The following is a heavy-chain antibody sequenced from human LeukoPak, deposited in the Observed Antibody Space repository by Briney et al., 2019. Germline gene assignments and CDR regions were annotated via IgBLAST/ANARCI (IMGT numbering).Heavy chain of an antibody. J-gene: IGHJ6*03. V-gene: IGHV3-21*01. CDR1: GFTFSSYS. D-gene: IGHD6-19*01. Sequence: GGSLRLSCAASGFTFSSYSMNWVRQAPGKGLEWVSSISSSSSYIYYADSVKGRFTISRDNAKNSLYLQMNSLRAEDTAVYYCARGPSYSSGWYYYYYMDVWGKGTTVTVPS. CDR2: ISSSSSYI. CDR3: ARGPSYSSGWYYYYYMDV.